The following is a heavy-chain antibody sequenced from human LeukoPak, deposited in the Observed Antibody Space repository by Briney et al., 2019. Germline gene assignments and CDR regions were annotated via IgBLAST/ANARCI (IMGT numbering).Heavy chain of an antibody. CDR3: AKQLGYCSDGSCYFPY. D-gene: IGHD2-15*01. J-gene: IGHJ4*02. CDR2: IYSGGST. Sequence: GGSLRLSCAASGFTVSSNYMSWVRQAPGKGLKWVSVIYSGGSTYYADSVKGRFTISRDNSKSTLCLQMNSLRAEDTAVYYCAKQLGYCSDGSCYFPYWGQGTLVTVSS. V-gene: IGHV3-53*01. CDR1: GFTVSSNY.